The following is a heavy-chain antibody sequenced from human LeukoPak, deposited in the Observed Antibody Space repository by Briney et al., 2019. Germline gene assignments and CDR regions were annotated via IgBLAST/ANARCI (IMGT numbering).Heavy chain of an antibody. Sequence: ASVKVSCKASGGTFSSYAISWVRQAPGQGLEWMGRIIPILGIANYAQKFQGRVTITADKSTSTAYMELSSLRSEDTAVYYCASRYCSSTSCYGDAFDIWGQGTMVTVSS. V-gene: IGHV1-69*04. D-gene: IGHD2-2*01. J-gene: IGHJ3*02. CDR2: IIPILGIA. CDR1: GGTFSSYA. CDR3: ASRYCSSTSCYGDAFDI.